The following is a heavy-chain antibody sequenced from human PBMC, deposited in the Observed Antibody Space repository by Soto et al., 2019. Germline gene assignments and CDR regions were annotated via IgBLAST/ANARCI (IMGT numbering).Heavy chain of an antibody. CDR3: ARVPRASYIIDY. V-gene: IGHV4-31*03. J-gene: IGHJ4*02. D-gene: IGHD1-26*01. Sequence: QVQLQESGPGLVKPSQTPSLTCTVSGGSIRSGGYYWTWIRQHPGKGLEWIGYIYYSGPTYYNPSLKSRITISIDTSKNQFSLRLRSVTGADTAVYYCARVPRASYIIDYWGQGTLVTVSS. CDR2: IYYSGPT. CDR1: GGSIRSGGYY.